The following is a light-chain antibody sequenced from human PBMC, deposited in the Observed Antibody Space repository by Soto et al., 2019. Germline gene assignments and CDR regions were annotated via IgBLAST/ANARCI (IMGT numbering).Light chain of an antibody. V-gene: IGKV1-5*03. J-gene: IGKJ1*01. CDR3: QHYNSYSEA. CDR2: KAS. Sequence: DIQMTQSPATLSGSVGDRVTITSWASQTISSWLAWYQQKPGKAPKLLIYKASTLKSGVPSRFSGSGSGTEFTLTISSLQPDDFATYYCQHYNSYSEAFGQGTNVDIK. CDR1: QTISSW.